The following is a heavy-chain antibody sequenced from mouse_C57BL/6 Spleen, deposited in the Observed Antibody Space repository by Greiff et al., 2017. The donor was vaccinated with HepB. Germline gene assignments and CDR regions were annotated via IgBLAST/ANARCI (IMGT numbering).Heavy chain of an antibody. D-gene: IGHD2-4*01. Sequence: EVKLVESGGGLVKPGGSLKLSCAASGFTFSDYGMHWVRQAPEKGLEWVAYISSGSSTIYYADTVKGRFTISRDNAKNTLFLQMTSLRSEDTAMYYCAYDCLRVMDYWGQRTSVTVSS. CDR2: ISSGSSTI. V-gene: IGHV5-17*01. CDR3: AYDCLRVMDY. J-gene: IGHJ4*01. CDR1: GFTFSDYG.